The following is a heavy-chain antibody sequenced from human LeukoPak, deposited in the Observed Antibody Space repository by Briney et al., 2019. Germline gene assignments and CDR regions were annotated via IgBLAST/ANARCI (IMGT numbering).Heavy chain of an antibody. V-gene: IGHV3-48*02. D-gene: IGHD3-16*02. Sequence: GGSLRLSCAASGFTFSSYSMNWVRQAPGEGLGWVSYISSSSSTIYYADSVKGRFTISRDNAKNSLYLQMNSLRDEDTAVYYCARDDTTYYDYIWGSYRSPYFDYWGQGTLVTVSS. J-gene: IGHJ4*02. CDR1: GFTFSSYS. CDR3: ARDDTTYYDYIWGSYRSPYFDY. CDR2: ISSSSSTI.